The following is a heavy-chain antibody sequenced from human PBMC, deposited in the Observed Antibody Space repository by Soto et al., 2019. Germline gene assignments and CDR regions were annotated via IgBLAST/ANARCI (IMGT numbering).Heavy chain of an antibody. CDR3: AREVQVHTPDFVY. J-gene: IGHJ4*02. CDR1: GGTFNTYA. D-gene: IGHD3-10*01. Sequence: QVQLVQSGAEMKKPGSSVKVSCQSSGGTFNTYAMNWVRQAPGQGPEWMGDISPMFGAANYAPKFQGRVTITADESTCKSYMQLSSLASEDTALFFCAREVQVHTPDFVYWGQGTLVTVSS. V-gene: IGHV1-69*19. CDR2: ISPMFGAA.